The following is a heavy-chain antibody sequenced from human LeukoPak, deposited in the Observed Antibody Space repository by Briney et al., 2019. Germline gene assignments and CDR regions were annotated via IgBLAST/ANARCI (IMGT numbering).Heavy chain of an antibody. CDR3: STDFGEPTDY. Sequence: KAGGSLRLSCVASGFTFSSFWMSWVRQAPGRGLEWVGRIKSKTDGGTTDYAAPVKGRFTISRDDSQNTLFVQMNSLKTEDTAVYYCSTDFGEPTDYWGQGTLVTVSS. CDR1: GFTFSSFW. D-gene: IGHD3-16*01. V-gene: IGHV3-15*01. CDR2: IKSKTDGGTT. J-gene: IGHJ4*02.